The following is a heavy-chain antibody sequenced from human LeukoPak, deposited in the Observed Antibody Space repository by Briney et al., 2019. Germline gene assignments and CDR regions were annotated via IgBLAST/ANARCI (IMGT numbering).Heavy chain of an antibody. CDR3: GKDQNVAAAGIPYDY. J-gene: IGHJ4*02. D-gene: IGHD6-13*01. CDR2: ISGSGIST. V-gene: IGHV3-23*01. CDR1: GFTFGNYA. Sequence: GGSLRLSCAASGFTFGNYAMSWVRQAPGKGLEWASAISGSGISTYYADSVKGRFTISRDNSKDTLYLQMSSLRAEDTAVYYCGKDQNVAAAGIPYDYWGQGTLVTVSS.